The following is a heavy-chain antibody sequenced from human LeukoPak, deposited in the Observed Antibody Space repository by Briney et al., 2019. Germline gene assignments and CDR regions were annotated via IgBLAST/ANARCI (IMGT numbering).Heavy chain of an antibody. Sequence: SETLSLTCAVYGGSFSDYYWIWIRQSPGKGLEWIGQINHSGSANYNPSLKSRITISVDSSRNQFSLELPSVTAADTAVYYCARQGASYGDYVWGYYYMDVWGRGTTVIVSS. V-gene: IGHV4-34*01. CDR1: GGSFSDYY. CDR2: INHSGSA. J-gene: IGHJ6*03. D-gene: IGHD4-17*01. CDR3: ARQGASYGDYVWGYYYMDV.